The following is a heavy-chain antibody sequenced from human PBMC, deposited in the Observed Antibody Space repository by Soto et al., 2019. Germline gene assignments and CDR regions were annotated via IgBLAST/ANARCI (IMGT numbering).Heavy chain of an antibody. CDR3: AKEQAHRQADTSSIFDY. D-gene: IGHD2-2*01. CDR1: GFTFSNYP. CDR2: ISGSGRST. Sequence: EVQLLESGGGLVEPGGSLRLSCAASGFTFSNYPMTWVRQAPGKGLEWVSSISGSGRSTYYPDSVKGRFTISRDNSKNPFVLHMNSLRAEDTAVYYGAKEQAHRQADTSSIFDYWGQGTLVTVSS. J-gene: IGHJ4*02. V-gene: IGHV3-23*01.